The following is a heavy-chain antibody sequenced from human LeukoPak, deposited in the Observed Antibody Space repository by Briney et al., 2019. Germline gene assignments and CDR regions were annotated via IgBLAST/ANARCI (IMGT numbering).Heavy chain of an antibody. CDR3: TRNRGTDY. D-gene: IGHD1-1*01. Sequence: PGRSLRLSCAASGFTFSSYAMHWVRQAPGKGLEWVANIKEDGSEKIYVDSVKGRFTISRDNSKNSLYLQINNLRAEDTAVYYCTRNRGTDYWGQGTLVTVSS. V-gene: IGHV3-7*01. CDR1: GFTFSSYA. J-gene: IGHJ4*02. CDR2: IKEDGSEK.